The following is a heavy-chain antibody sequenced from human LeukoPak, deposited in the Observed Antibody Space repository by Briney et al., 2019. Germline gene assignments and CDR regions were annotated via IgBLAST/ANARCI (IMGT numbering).Heavy chain of an antibody. J-gene: IGHJ5*02. CDR2: ISYSGNT. CDR1: GDSISSSSYY. Sequence: PSETLSLTCSVSGDSISSSSYYWGWIRQPPGKGLEWIGSISYSGNTYYNPSLKSRVTMSVDTSKNQFSLKLSSVTAADTAVYYCARDQSGWFDPWGQGTLVTVSS. CDR3: ARDQSGWFDP. D-gene: IGHD3-10*01. V-gene: IGHV4-39*07.